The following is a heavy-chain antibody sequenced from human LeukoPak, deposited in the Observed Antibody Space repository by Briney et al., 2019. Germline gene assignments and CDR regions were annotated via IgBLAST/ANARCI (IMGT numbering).Heavy chain of an antibody. Sequence: PGGSLRLSCAASGFTFSSYAMSWVRQAPGKGLEWVAVISYDGSNTYYADPVKGRFTISRDKSKHTLYLQMDSLRAEDTAVYYCARDIGIAVASYFDHWGQGTLVTVSS. V-gene: IGHV3-30-3*01. CDR3: ARDIGIAVASYFDH. D-gene: IGHD6-19*01. CDR1: GFTFSSYA. J-gene: IGHJ4*02. CDR2: ISYDGSNT.